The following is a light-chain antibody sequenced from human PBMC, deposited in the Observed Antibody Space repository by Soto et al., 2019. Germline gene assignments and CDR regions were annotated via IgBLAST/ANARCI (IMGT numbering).Light chain of an antibody. CDR2: WAS. J-gene: IGKJ1*01. CDR1: QSVLYSSNNKNY. V-gene: IGKV4-1*01. Sequence: DIVMTQSPDSLAVSLGERATINCKSSQSVLYSSNNKNYLAWYQQKPGQPPKLLIYWASTRESGVPDRFSGSGSGTDFTLTISSLQAEDVAVYYCQQYYSPWTFRQGTKVELK. CDR3: QQYYSPWT.